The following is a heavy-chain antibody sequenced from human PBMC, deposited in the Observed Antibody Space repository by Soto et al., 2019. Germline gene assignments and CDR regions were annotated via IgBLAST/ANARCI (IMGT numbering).Heavy chain of an antibody. CDR3: AKVNWPHLDILTGVCWFDP. CDR1: GFTFSSYA. CDR2: ISGSGGST. J-gene: IGHJ5*02. Sequence: GGSLRLSCAASGFTFSSYAMSWVRQAPGKGLEWVSAISGSGGSTYYADSVKGRFTISRDSSKNTLYLQMNSLRAEDTAVYYCAKVNWPHLDILTGVCWFDPWGQGTLVTVSS. V-gene: IGHV3-23*01. D-gene: IGHD3-9*01.